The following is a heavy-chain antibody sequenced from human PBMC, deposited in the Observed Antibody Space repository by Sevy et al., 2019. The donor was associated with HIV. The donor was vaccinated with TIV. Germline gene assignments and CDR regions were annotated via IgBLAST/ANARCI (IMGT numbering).Heavy chain of an antibody. J-gene: IGHJ4*02. V-gene: IGHV4-39*01. Sequence: SETLSLTCTVSGGSISSSSYYWGWIRQPPGKGGEGIGNIHYSGSTFYNPSLKSRVTISVDTSKNQFSLKLSSVTAADTAVYYCARRGSSSPIDYWGQGTLVTVSS. CDR2: IHYSGST. CDR3: ARRGSSSPIDY. D-gene: IGHD6-6*01. CDR1: GGSISSSSYY.